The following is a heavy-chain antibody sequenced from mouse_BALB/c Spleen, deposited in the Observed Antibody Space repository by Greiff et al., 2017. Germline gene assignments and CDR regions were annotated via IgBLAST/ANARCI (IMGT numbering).Heavy chain of an antibody. CDR3: ARARPPDYYAMDY. CDR1: GYTFSSYW. CDR2: ILPGSGST. V-gene: IGHV1-9*01. J-gene: IGHJ4*01. Sequence: QVQLQQSGAELMKPGASVKISCKATGYTFSSYWVEWVKQRPGHGLEWIGEILPGSGSTNYNEKFKGKATFTADTSSNTAYMQLSSLTSEDSAVYYCARARPPDYYAMDYWGQGTSVTVSS.